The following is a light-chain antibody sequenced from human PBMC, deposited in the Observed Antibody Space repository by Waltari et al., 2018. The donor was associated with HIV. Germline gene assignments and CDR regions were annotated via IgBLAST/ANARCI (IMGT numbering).Light chain of an antibody. V-gene: IGLV2-14*01. CDR1: SSDVGCYNS. J-gene: IGLJ1*01. CDR2: EVS. Sequence: QSALTQPASVSGSPGQSLTISCTGTSSDVGCYNSVSRYQQPRGKAPKLMIYEVSKVPSGVANRLSGSKSGKTAAVTIAGLQAEDEDDYYCRSYTSSSTSHVFGTGTKVTVL. CDR3: RSYTSSSTSHV.